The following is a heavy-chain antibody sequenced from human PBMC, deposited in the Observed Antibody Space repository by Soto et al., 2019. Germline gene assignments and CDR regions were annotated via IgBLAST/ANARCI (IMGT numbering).Heavy chain of an antibody. CDR2: IWYDGSNK. J-gene: IGHJ6*03. V-gene: IGHV3-33*01. D-gene: IGHD3-10*01. Sequence: GGSLRLSCAASGFTFSSYGMHWVRQAPGKGLEWVAVIWYDGSNKYYADSVKGRFTISRDNSKNTLYLQMNSLRAEDTAVYYCSRGHGSGYDYYYMDVWGKGTTVTVSS. CDR3: SRGHGSGYDYYYMDV. CDR1: GFTFSSYG.